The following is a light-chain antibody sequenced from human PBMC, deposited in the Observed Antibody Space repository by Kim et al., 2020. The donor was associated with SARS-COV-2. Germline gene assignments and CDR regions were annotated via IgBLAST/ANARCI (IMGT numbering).Light chain of an antibody. CDR3: CAYAGSSTFWV. CDR2: EVS. Sequence: QSALTQPASVSGSPGQSSTISCTGTSSYVGSYNLVSWYQQHPGKAPKLMIYEVSQRPSGVSNRFSGSKSGNTASLTISGLQAEDEADYCCCAYAGSSTFWVFGGGTQLTVL. V-gene: IGLV2-23*02. J-gene: IGLJ3*02. CDR1: SSYVGSYNL.